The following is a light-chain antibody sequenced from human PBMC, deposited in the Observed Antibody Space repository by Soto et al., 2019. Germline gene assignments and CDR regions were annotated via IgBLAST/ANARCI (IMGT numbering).Light chain of an antibody. CDR2: EVS. V-gene: IGLV2-8*02. CDR1: SSDVGGYNY. J-gene: IGLJ3*02. Sequence: QSVLTQPPSASRSPGQSVTISCTGTSSDVGGYNYVSWYQQHPGKAPKLMIYEVSKRPSGVPDRFSGSKSGNTASLTVSGRQAEDEPDYYCSSYAGSNNWVFGGGTKLTIL. CDR3: SSYAGSNNWV.